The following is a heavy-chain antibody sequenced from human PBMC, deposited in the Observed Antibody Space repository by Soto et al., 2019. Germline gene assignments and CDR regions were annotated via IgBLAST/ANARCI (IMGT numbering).Heavy chain of an antibody. Sequence: GGSLRLSCAASGFTFSSYAMSWVRQAPGKGLEWVSAISGSGGSTYYADSVKGRFTISRDNSKNTLYLQMNSLRAEDTAVYYCVRHVGETYFDYWGQGTLVTVAS. CDR2: ISGSGGST. D-gene: IGHD2-21*01. CDR3: VRHVGETYFDY. J-gene: IGHJ4*02. V-gene: IGHV3-23*01. CDR1: GFTFSSYA.